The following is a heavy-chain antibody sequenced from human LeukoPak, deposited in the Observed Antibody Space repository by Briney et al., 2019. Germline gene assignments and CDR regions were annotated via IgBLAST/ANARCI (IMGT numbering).Heavy chain of an antibody. V-gene: IGHV3-23*01. J-gene: IGHJ4*02. CDR2: ISGRAGAGNT. CDR1: GFTISSYG. Sequence: GGSLRLSCAASGFTISSYGMNWVRQAPGKGLEWVSGISGRAGAGNTYYADSVKGRFTISRDNSKNTLYLQMNSLRAEGTAVYYCAKGIYDFWSGYYIQMEGYWGQGTLVTVSS. D-gene: IGHD3-3*01. CDR3: AKGIYDFWSGYYIQMEGY.